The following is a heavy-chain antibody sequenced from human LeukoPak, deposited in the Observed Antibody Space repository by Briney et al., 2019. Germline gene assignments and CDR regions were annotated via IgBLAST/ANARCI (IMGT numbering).Heavy chain of an antibody. CDR2: IYPGDSDP. Sequence: RLGESLKISCKGSGYTFTTYWIGWVRQMPGKGLEWMGIIYPGDSDPRYSPSFQGQVTISADTSISTAYLQWSGLKASDSAMYYCVRHGLGSSWFGFDYWGQGTLVTVSS. CDR3: VRHGLGSSWFGFDY. D-gene: IGHD6-13*01. J-gene: IGHJ4*02. V-gene: IGHV5-51*01. CDR1: GYTFTTYW.